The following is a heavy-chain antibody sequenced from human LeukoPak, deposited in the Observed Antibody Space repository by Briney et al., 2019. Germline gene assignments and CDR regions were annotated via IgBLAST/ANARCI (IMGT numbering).Heavy chain of an antibody. J-gene: IGHJ3*02. Sequence: ASVKVSCKASGYTFTGYYMHWVRQAPGQGLEWMGWINPNSGGTNYAQKFQGRVTMTRDTSISTAYMELSRLRSDDTAVYYCARVEASVTIFGVVIIPVGYGAFDIWGQGTMVTVSS. V-gene: IGHV1-2*02. CDR2: INPNSGGT. CDR1: GYTFTGYY. D-gene: IGHD3-3*01. CDR3: ARVEASVTIFGVVIIPVGYGAFDI.